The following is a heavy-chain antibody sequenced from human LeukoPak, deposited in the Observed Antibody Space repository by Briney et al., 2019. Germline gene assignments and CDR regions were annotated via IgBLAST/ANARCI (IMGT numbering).Heavy chain of an antibody. Sequence: PSETLSLTCSVSGDSISTSSYYWGWLRQPPGKGLEWIGTIYYSGSTYYNPSLTSRVTISVDTSKNQFSRKLSSVTAADTAVYYCARHKDYYYSYMDVWGKGTTVTVSS. CDR1: GDSISTSSYY. J-gene: IGHJ6*03. CDR3: ARHKDYYYSYMDV. V-gene: IGHV4-39*01. CDR2: IYYSGST.